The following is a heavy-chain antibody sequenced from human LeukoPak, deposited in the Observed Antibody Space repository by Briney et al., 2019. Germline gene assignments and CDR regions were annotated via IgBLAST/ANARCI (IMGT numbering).Heavy chain of an antibody. Sequence: GGSLRLSCAASGFTFSSYGMHWVRQAPGKGLEWVAFIRYDGSNKYYADSVKGRFTISRDNSKNTLYLQMNSLRAEDTAVYYCAKDFRDWSYATSPDYWGQGTLVTDSS. CDR2: IRYDGSNK. CDR1: GFTFSSYG. CDR3: AKDFRDWSYATSPDY. D-gene: IGHD2-2*01. V-gene: IGHV3-30*02. J-gene: IGHJ4*02.